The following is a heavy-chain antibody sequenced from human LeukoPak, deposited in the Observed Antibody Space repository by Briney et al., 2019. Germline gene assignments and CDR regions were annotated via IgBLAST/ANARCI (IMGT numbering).Heavy chain of an antibody. CDR1: GGSISSYY. CDR2: IYYSGST. V-gene: IGHV4-59*01. J-gene: IGHJ4*02. CDR3: ASAHSGTYPY. D-gene: IGHD1-26*01. Sequence: SSETLSLTCTVSGGSISSYYWSWIRQPPGKGLEWIGYIYYSGSTNYNPSLKSRVTISVDTSENQFSLKLNSVTAADTAVYYCASAHSGTYPYWGQGTLVTVSS.